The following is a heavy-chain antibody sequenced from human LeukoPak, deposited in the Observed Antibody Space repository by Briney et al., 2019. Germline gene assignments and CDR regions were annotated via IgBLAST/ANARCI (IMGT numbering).Heavy chain of an antibody. CDR3: ARDSGSYYDFWSGYSPNYYMDV. J-gene: IGHJ6*03. CDR2: INSDGSST. Sequence: PGGSLRLSCAASGFTFSSYWMHWVRQAPGKGLVWVSRINSDGSSTSYADSVKGRFTISRDSAKNTLYLQMNSLRAEDTAVYYCARDSGSYYDFWSGYSPNYYMDVWGKGTTVTVSS. D-gene: IGHD3-3*01. V-gene: IGHV3-74*01. CDR1: GFTFSSYW.